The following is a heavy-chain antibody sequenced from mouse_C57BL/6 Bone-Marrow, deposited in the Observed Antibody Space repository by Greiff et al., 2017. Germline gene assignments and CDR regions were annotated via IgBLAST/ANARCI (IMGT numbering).Heavy chain of an antibody. J-gene: IGHJ4*01. V-gene: IGHV1-26*01. CDR3: ARHLMDY. CDR1: GYTFTDYY. Sequence: EVQLQQSGPELVKPGASVKISCKASGYTFTDYYMNWVKQSHGKSLEWIGDINPNNGGTSYNQKFKGKATLTVDKSSSTAYMELRSLTSEDSAVYYCARHLMDYWGQGTSVTVSS. CDR2: INPNNGGT.